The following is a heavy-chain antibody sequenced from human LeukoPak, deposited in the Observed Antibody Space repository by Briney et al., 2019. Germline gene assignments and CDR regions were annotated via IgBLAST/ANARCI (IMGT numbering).Heavy chain of an antibody. CDR3: AKEFLPYRLGELSLSLDY. CDR1: GFTFSSYA. D-gene: IGHD3-16*02. Sequence: GGSLRLSCAASGFTFSSYAMSWVRQAPGKGLEWVSTISGSGGSTYYADSVKGRFTISRDNSKNTLYLQMNSLRAEDTAVYYCAKEFLPYRLGELSLSLDYWGQGTLVTVSS. V-gene: IGHV3-23*01. CDR2: ISGSGGST. J-gene: IGHJ4*02.